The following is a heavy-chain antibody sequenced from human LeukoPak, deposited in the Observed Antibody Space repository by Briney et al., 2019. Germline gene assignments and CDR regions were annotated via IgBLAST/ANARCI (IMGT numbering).Heavy chain of an antibody. CDR3: ANGIAAAGLERY. CDR1: GGSISSYY. V-gene: IGHV4-39*01. Sequence: PSETLSLTCTVSGGSISSYYWGWIRQPPGKGLEWIGSIYYSGSTYYNPSLKSRVTISVDTSKNQFSLKLSSVTAADTAVYYCANGIAAAGLERYWGQGTLVTVSS. CDR2: IYYSGST. J-gene: IGHJ4*02. D-gene: IGHD6-13*01.